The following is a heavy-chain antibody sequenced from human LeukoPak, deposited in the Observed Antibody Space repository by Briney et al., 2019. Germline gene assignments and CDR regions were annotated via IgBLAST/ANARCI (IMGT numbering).Heavy chain of an antibody. CDR3: AKGLFYFDY. D-gene: IGHD2-15*01. Sequence: GGSLRLSCAASGFTFSSYAMSWVRQAPGKGLEWVSGFGGSGGSTYYADSVKGRFTISRDNSKNTLYLQMSSLRDEDTAVYYCAKGLFYFDYWGQGTLVTVSS. J-gene: IGHJ4*02. CDR1: GFTFSSYA. V-gene: IGHV3-23*01. CDR2: FGGSGGST.